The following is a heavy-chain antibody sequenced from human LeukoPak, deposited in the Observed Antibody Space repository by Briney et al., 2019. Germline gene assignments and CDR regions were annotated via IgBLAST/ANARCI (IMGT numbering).Heavy chain of an antibody. V-gene: IGHV1-69*04. D-gene: IGHD6-19*01. Sequence: ASVKVSCKASGGTFSSSAISWVRQAPGQGLEWMGRIIPILGIANYAQKFQGRVTITADKSTSTAYMELSSLRSEDTAVYYCATEYSSGWYNYWGQGTLVTVSS. J-gene: IGHJ4*02. CDR1: GGTFSSSA. CDR3: ATEYSSGWYNY. CDR2: IIPILGIA.